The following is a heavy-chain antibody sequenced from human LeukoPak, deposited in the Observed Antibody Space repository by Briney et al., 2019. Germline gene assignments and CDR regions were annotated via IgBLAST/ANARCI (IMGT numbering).Heavy chain of an antibody. CDR3: TRAVGATNLGFDY. Sequence: EGSLRLSCAASGFTFSSYDMHWVRKATRKGLEWVSAIGTAGDTYYADSVGGRSTISRENAKNSLFLQVNSPRVGDTAVYYCTRAVGATNLGFDYWGQGSLVTVSS. D-gene: IGHD1-26*01. CDR2: IGTAGDT. J-gene: IGHJ4*02. V-gene: IGHV3-13*01. CDR1: GFTFSSYD.